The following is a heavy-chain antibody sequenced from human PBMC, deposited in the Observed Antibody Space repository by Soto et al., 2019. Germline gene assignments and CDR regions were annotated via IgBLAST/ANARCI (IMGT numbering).Heavy chain of an antibody. V-gene: IGHV3-48*03. CDR3: AREVYGGYGHEGVDI. J-gene: IGHJ3*02. CDR1: GFTFSSYE. CDR2: ISSSGRTI. D-gene: IGHD5-12*01. Sequence: EVQLVESGGGLVQPGGSLRLSCAASGFTFSSYEVNWVRQAPGKGLEWVSYISSSGRTIFYAGSVKGRFTVSRDNTKNSLSLQMTSLRAEDTAVYYCAREVYGGYGHEGVDIWGQGTMVTVSS.